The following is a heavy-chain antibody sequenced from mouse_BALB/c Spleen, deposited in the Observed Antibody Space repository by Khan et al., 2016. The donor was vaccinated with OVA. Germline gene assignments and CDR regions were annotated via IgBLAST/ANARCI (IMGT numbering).Heavy chain of an antibody. CDR2: ISYSGKT. CDR1: GYSITSDYA. Sequence: EVELVESGPGLVKPSQSLSLTCTVTGYSITSDYAWNWIRQFPGNKLEWMGYISYSGKTNYTPSLKSRISITRDTSKNQFFLQLNFVTIEDTATYYCARIQGGDFDYWGQGTTLTVSS. D-gene: IGHD3-2*02. J-gene: IGHJ2*01. V-gene: IGHV3-2*02. CDR3: ARIQGGDFDY.